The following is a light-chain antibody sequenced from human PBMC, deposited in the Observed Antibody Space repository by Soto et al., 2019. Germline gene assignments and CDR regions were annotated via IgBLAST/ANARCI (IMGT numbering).Light chain of an antibody. CDR1: SSNIGAGYV. V-gene: IGLV1-40*01. J-gene: IGLJ2*01. CDR2: GNS. Sequence: QAVVTQPPSVSGAPGQRVTISCTGSSSNIGAGYVVHWYQQLPGTAPKLLIYGNSNRPSGVPDQFSASKSGTSATLGITGLQTGDEADYYCATWDSSLSAVVVGGGTKLTVL. CDR3: ATWDSSLSAVV.